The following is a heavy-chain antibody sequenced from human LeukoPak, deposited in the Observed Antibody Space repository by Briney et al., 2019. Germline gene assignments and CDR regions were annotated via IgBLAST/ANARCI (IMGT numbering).Heavy chain of an antibody. V-gene: IGHV1-46*01. J-gene: IGHJ4*02. Sequence: ASVKVSCKASGYTFTSYYMHWVRQAPGQGLEWMGIVNPSGGSTSYAQKFQGRVTMTRDTSTSTVYMELSSLRSEDTAVYYCARDLRYCGGDCYPVYYFDYWGQGTLVTVSS. CDR2: VNPSGGST. CDR1: GYTFTSYY. D-gene: IGHD2-21*02. CDR3: ARDLRYCGGDCYPVYYFDY.